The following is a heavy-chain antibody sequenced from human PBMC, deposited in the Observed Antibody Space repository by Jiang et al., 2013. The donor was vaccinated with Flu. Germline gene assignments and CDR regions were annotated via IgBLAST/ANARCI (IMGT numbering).Heavy chain of an antibody. CDR1: GFTVSSNY. V-gene: IGHV3-53*01. D-gene: IGHD4-23*01. CDR3: ARGPDYGGNSFWYFDL. CDR2: IYSGGST. Sequence: SCAASGFTVSSNYMSWVRQAPGKGLEWVSVIYSGGSTYYADSVKGRFTISRDNSKNTLYLQMNSLRAEDTAVYYCARGPDYGGNSFWYFDLWGRGTLVTVSS. J-gene: IGHJ2*01.